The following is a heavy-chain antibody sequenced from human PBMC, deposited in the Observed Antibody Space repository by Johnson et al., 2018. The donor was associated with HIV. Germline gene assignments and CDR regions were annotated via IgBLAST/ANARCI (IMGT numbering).Heavy chain of an antibody. CDR2: ISYDGSDK. CDR1: GFTFSSYA. V-gene: IGHV3-30*04. CDR3: AKAIWGHDAFDI. D-gene: IGHD3-16*01. J-gene: IGHJ3*02. Sequence: QVQLVESGGGVVQPGRSLRLSCAASGFTFSSYAIHWVRQAPGKGLEWVAIISYDGSDKYYADSVKGRFTISRDNSKNTLYLQMTSLRAEDTAVYYCAKAIWGHDAFDIWGQGTMVTVSS.